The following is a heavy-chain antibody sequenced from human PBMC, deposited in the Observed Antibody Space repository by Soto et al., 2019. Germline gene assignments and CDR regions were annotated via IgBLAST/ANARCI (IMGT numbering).Heavy chain of an antibody. V-gene: IGHV1-8*01. CDR3: AGGQRNYGFDY. J-gene: IGHJ4*02. CDR2: MNPNSGNT. D-gene: IGHD4-4*01. Sequence: QVQLVESGAEVKKPGASVKVSCKASEYTFTIYDINWVRQTTGQGLEWMGWMNPNSGNTGYAQKFQGRVTMTIDTSTSTAYMELSSLVSEDTAVYYCAGGQRNYGFDYWGQGTLVTVSS. CDR1: EYTFTIYD.